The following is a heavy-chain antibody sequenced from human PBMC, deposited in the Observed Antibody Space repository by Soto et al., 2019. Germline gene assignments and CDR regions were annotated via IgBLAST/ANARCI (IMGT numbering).Heavy chain of an antibody. J-gene: IGHJ5*02. CDR1: GFTFSSYA. CDR3: AKDRYGVAARRLNWFDP. D-gene: IGHD6-6*01. CDR2: ISGSGGST. V-gene: IGHV3-23*01. Sequence: EVQLLESGGGLVQPGGSLRLSCAASGFTFSSYAMSWVRQAPGKGLEVVSAISGSGGSTYYADSVKGRFTISRDNSKNTLYLQMNSLRAEDTAVYYCAKDRYGVAARRLNWFDPWGQGTLVTVSS.